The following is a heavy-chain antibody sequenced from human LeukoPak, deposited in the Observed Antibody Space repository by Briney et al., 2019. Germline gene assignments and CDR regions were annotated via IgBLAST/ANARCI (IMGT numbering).Heavy chain of an antibody. V-gene: IGHV3-21*01. Sequence: GGSLRLSCAASGFTFSSYSMNWVRQAPGKGLEWVSSISSSSYIYYADSVKGRFTISRDHAKNSLYLQMNSLRAEDTAVYYCARDFGGSSSGYWGQGTLVTVSS. D-gene: IGHD6-6*01. J-gene: IGHJ4*02. CDR2: ISSSSYI. CDR1: GFTFSSYS. CDR3: ARDFGGSSSGY.